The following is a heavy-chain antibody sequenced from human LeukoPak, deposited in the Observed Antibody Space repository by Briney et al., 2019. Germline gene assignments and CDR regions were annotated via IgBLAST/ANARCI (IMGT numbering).Heavy chain of an antibody. D-gene: IGHD6-6*01. CDR1: GGSISSGSYY. Sequence: PSETLSLTCTVSGGSISSGSYYWSWIRQPAGKGLEWIGRIYTSGSTNYNPSLKSRVTISVDTSKNQFSLKLSSVTAADTAVYYCASIAKTSIAIDYWGQGTLVTVSS. CDR3: ASIAKTSIAIDY. V-gene: IGHV4-61*02. CDR2: IYTSGST. J-gene: IGHJ4*02.